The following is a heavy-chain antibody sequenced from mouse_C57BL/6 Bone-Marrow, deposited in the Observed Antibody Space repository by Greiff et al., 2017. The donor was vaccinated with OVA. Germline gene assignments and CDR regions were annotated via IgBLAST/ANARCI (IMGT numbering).Heavy chain of an antibody. V-gene: IGHV1-5*01. D-gene: IGHD2-2*01. CDR3: TSFYYGYDVGWDIDV. Sequence: EVKLMESGTVLARPGASVKMSCKPSGYTFTSYWMHWVQPRPGQGLEWIGASYPGNSDTSYNQTFKGKARLTAVTSASTAYMELSSLTNEDAAVYYCTSFYYGYDVGWDIDVWGTGTTVTVSS. J-gene: IGHJ1*03. CDR2: SYPGNSDT. CDR1: GYTFTSYW.